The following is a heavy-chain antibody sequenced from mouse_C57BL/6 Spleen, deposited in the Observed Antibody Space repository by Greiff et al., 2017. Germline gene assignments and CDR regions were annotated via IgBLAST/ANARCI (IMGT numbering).Heavy chain of an antibody. CDR1: GFNLKNSY. D-gene: IGHD2-5*01. Sequence: EVQLQQSVAELVRPGASVKLSCTASGFNLKNSYMHWVKPRPEQGLAWIGRIAPANGNTKYAPKLQGKATITADTSSNTAYLQLSSLTTEDTAIYYCASSYINYASLAVWGKGTLVTGSA. V-gene: IGHV14-3*01. J-gene: IGHJ3*01. CDR2: IAPANGNT. CDR3: ASSYINYASLAV.